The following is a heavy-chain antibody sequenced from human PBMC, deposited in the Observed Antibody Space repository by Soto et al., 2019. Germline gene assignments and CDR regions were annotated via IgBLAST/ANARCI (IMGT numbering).Heavy chain of an antibody. CDR3: ARSRCEGVAPVLLD. D-gene: IGHD3-16*01. CDR1: GGTFSSYA. V-gene: IGHV1-69*13. Sequence: GASVKVSCKASGGTFSSYAISWVRQAPGQGLEWMGGIIPIFGTANYAQKLKGRVTITADESTSTAYMEQSSMRSEDTAVYYCARSRCEGVAPVLLDWGQGTLVTVSS. CDR2: IIPIFGTA. J-gene: IGHJ4*02.